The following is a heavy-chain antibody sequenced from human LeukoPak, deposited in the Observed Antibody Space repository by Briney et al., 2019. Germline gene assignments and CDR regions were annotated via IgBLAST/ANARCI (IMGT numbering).Heavy chain of an antibody. CDR1: GYTFTSYG. V-gene: IGHV1-18*01. Sequence: ASVKVSCKASGYTFTSYGISWVRQAPGQGLEWTGWISAYNGNTNYAQKLQGRVTMTTDTSTSTAYMELRSLRSDDTAVYYCARVNPDYGDYYSDYWGQGTLVTVSS. J-gene: IGHJ4*02. CDR2: ISAYNGNT. D-gene: IGHD4-17*01. CDR3: ARVNPDYGDYYSDY.